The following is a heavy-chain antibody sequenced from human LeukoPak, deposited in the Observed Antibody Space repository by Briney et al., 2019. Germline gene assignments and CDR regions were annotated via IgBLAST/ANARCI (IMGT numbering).Heavy chain of an antibody. CDR2: VSYDGNTK. Sequence: SGRSLRLSCAASGFTFSSYGMHWVRQAPGKGLEWVAVVSYDGNTKYYADSVKGRFTISRDNSKNTLFLQMNGLRTEDTAVYYCAKKKGGYKYDDFFDYWGQGTLVTVSS. CDR3: AKKKGGYKYDDFFDY. V-gene: IGHV3-30*18. CDR1: GFTFSSYG. J-gene: IGHJ4*02. D-gene: IGHD5-24*01.